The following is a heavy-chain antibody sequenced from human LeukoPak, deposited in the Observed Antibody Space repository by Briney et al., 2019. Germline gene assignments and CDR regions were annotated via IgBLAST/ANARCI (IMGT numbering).Heavy chain of an antibody. CDR3: ATARKSQSYDSSGYYMYNWFDP. Sequence: ASVKVSCKVSGYTLTELSMHWVRQAPGKGLEWMGGFDPEDGETIYAQKFQGRVTMTEDTSTDTAYMELSSLRSEDTAVYYCATARKSQSYDSSGYYMYNWFDPWGQGTLVTVSS. D-gene: IGHD3-22*01. CDR1: GYTLTELS. CDR2: FDPEDGET. V-gene: IGHV1-24*01. J-gene: IGHJ5*02.